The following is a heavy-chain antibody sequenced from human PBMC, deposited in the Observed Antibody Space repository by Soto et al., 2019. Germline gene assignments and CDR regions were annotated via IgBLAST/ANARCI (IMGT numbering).Heavy chain of an antibody. Sequence: ASVKVSCKASGYTFTSYGITWVRQAPGQGLEWMGWISADDGNTNYAQNFQGRVTMTTDTSTSTAYMELRSLRSDDTAVYYCARVCTGTSCYVGHAFAVWGQGTMVTVSS. D-gene: IGHD2-2*01. J-gene: IGHJ3*01. CDR3: ARVCTGTSCYVGHAFAV. V-gene: IGHV1-18*01. CDR2: ISADDGNT. CDR1: GYTFTSYG.